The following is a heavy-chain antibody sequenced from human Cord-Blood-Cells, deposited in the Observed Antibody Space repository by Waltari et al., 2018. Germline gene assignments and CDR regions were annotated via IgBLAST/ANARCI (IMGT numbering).Heavy chain of an antibody. Sequence: QVQLQESGPGLVKPSETLSLTCTVSGGSISSYSWRWIRQPAGKGLEWIGRIYTSGSTNYNPALKSLVTMSVDTSKNQFSLKLSSVTAADTAVYYCARQAGDYYYYGMDVWGQGTTVTVSS. CDR3: ARQAGDYYYYGMDV. V-gene: IGHV4-4*07. D-gene: IGHD4-17*01. CDR1: GGSISSYS. J-gene: IGHJ6*02. CDR2: IYTSGST.